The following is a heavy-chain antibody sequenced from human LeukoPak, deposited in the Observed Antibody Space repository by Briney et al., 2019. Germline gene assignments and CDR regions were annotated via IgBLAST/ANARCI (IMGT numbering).Heavy chain of an antibody. D-gene: IGHD6-6*01. CDR3: ARGIGEDQIAALTNWFDP. J-gene: IGHJ5*02. Sequence: GGSLRLSCAASGFTFSSYGMHWVRQAPGKGLEWVAVIWYDGSNKYYADSVKGRFTISRDNSKNTLYLQMNSLRAEDTAVYYCARGIGEDQIAALTNWFDPWGQGTLVTVSS. V-gene: IGHV3-33*01. CDR1: GFTFSSYG. CDR2: IWYDGSNK.